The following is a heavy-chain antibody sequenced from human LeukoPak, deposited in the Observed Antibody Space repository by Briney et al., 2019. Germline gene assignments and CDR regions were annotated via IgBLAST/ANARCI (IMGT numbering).Heavy chain of an antibody. CDR2: ISSGGSDK. CDR3: AKGVRGVIAYYFDF. CDR1: GFIFSSYV. J-gene: IGHJ4*02. V-gene: IGHV3-30*18. Sequence: GGSLRLSCAASGFIFSSYVMHWVRQAPGKGLEWVAVISSGGSDKYYADSGKGRFTISRDNSKNQLYLQINSLRTEDTAVYYCAKGVRGVIAYYFDFWGQGTLVTVSS. D-gene: IGHD3-10*01.